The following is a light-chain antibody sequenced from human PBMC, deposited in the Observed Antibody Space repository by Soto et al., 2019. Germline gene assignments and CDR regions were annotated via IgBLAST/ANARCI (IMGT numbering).Light chain of an antibody. J-gene: IGKJ1*01. V-gene: IGKV1-5*01. CDR3: QQYNSYSKT. CDR2: DAS. Sequence: DIQMTHSPSSLSASLGDRVTITCRASQSISNCLNWYQHKPGKAPKVLISDASTLQSGVPSRFSGSGSGTEFTLTISSLQPDDFATYYCQQYNSYSKTFGQGTKVDIK. CDR1: QSISNC.